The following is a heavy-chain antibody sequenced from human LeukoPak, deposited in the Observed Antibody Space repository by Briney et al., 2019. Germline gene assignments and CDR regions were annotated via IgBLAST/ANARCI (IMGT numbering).Heavy chain of an antibody. V-gene: IGHV5-51*01. J-gene: IGHJ2*01. CDR1: GYPFTTYW. D-gene: IGHD3-10*01. CDR3: ARLGGDTYYFGSASYPNWYFDL. Sequence: GASLQISCQASGYPFTTYWIGWGRRMPGKGVECMGIIYPDDSDTTYSPSFQGQVTISGDKSFSTAYLQWSSLKASDTAIYYCARLGGDTYYFGSASYPNWYFDLWGRGTLVTVSS. CDR2: IYPDDSDT.